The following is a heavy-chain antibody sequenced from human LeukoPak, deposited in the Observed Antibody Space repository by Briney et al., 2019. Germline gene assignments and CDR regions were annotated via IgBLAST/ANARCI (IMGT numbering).Heavy chain of an antibody. Sequence: SETLSLTCAVSGYSISSGYFWGWIRQPPGKGLEWIGSIYHSGSTYYNPFLKRRVATSVDTSKNQFSLRLSSVAVADTAMYFCARDDRRVRGTIITQHHMDVWGKGTTVTVSS. D-gene: IGHD3-10*01. CDR3: ARDDRRVRGTIITQHHMDV. J-gene: IGHJ6*03. CDR2: IYHSGST. V-gene: IGHV4-38-2*02. CDR1: GYSISSGYF.